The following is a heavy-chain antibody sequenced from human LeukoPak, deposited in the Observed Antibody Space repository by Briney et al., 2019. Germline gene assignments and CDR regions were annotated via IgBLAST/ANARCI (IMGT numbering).Heavy chain of an antibody. Sequence: PSETLSLTCTVSGGSISSSSYYWGWIRQPPGKGLEWIGSIYYSGSTYYNPSLKSRVTISVDTSMNQFSLKLSSVTAADTAVYYCARDNGEGYDFWSGYFKGTDAFDIWGQGTMVTVSS. CDR3: ARDNGEGYDFWSGYFKGTDAFDI. D-gene: IGHD3-3*01. CDR2: IYYSGST. J-gene: IGHJ3*02. CDR1: GGSISSSSYY. V-gene: IGHV4-39*02.